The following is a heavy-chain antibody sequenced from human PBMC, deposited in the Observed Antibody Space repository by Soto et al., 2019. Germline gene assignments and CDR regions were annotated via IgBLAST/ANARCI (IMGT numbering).Heavy chain of an antibody. CDR3: ARAYCSGGSCYPWDY. CDR1: GYTFTSYY. J-gene: IGHJ4*02. D-gene: IGHD2-15*01. V-gene: IGHV1-46*01. CDR2: INPSGGST. Sequence: ASVKVSCKASGYTFTSYYMHWVRQAAGQGLEWMGIINPSGGSTSYAQKFQGRVTMTRDTSTSTVYMELSSLRSEDTAVYYCARAYCSGGSCYPWDYWGQGTLVTVSS.